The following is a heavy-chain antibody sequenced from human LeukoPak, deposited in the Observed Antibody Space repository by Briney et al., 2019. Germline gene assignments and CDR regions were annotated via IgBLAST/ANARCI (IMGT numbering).Heavy chain of an antibody. CDR3: AKGNGYSYGRYYFDY. CDR1: GFTFSSYA. D-gene: IGHD5-18*01. J-gene: IGHJ4*02. CDR2: ITASGGNT. V-gene: IGHV3-23*01. Sequence: GGSLRLSCAASGFTFSSYAMGWVRQAPGKGLEWVSAITASGGNTYYADSVKGRFTISRDNSKNTLYLQVNSLRAEDTAVYYCAKGNGYSYGRYYFDYWGQGILVTVSS.